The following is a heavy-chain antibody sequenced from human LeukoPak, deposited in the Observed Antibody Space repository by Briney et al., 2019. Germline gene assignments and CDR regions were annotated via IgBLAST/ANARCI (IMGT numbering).Heavy chain of an antibody. J-gene: IGHJ4*02. CDR3: AGGATPGVF. CDR1: GSSFSGYY. CDR2: INDSGTT. V-gene: IGHV4-34*01. D-gene: IGHD3-10*01. Sequence: SETLSLTCGVYGSSFSGYYWTWIRQPPGKGLEWIGEINDSGTTNYIPSLKSRVTMSLDTSKNQFSLKLTSVTAADTAVYYCAGGATPGVFWGQGTLVTVSS.